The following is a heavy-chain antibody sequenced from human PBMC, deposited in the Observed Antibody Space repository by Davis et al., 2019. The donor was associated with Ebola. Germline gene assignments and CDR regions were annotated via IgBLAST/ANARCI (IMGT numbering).Heavy chain of an antibody. D-gene: IGHD4-17*01. V-gene: IGHV3-30*04. Sequence: GESLKISCAASGFTFSSYAMHWVRQAPGKGLEWVAVISYDGSNKYYADSVKGRFTISRDNSKNTLYLQMNSLRAEDTAVYYCARDLADGEPYYYYGMDVWGQGTTVTVSS. J-gene: IGHJ6*02. CDR2: ISYDGSNK. CDR1: GFTFSSYA. CDR3: ARDLADGEPYYYYGMDV.